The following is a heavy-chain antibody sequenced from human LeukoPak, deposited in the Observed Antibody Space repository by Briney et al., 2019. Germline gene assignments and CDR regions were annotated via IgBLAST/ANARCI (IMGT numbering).Heavy chain of an antibody. CDR3: ATAFKYGSGSYYFDY. CDR2: INPSSGGT. V-gene: IGHV1-2*02. CDR1: GYTFTGYY. D-gene: IGHD3-10*01. Sequence: ASVKVSCKASGYTFTGYYMHWVRQAPGQGLEWMGWINPSSGGTNYAQKFQGRVTMTRDTSISTAYMELSRLRSDDTAVYYCATAFKYGSGSYYFDYWGQGTLVTVSS. J-gene: IGHJ4*02.